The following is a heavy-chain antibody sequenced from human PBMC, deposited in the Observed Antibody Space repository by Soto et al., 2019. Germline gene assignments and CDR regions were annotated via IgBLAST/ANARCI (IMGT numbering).Heavy chain of an antibody. Sequence: QAQLVQSGAEVKRPGSSVKVSCKASGDTFSSYSISWVRQAPGQGLEWMGRIIPMVGTPNYAQKFQGRVTFYADKSTSTAYLALNSLISADTAVYYCATDGGSTSSSAYNYSVDVWGKGTPVTVPS. D-gene: IGHD3-16*01. V-gene: IGHV1-69*08. CDR2: IIPMVGTP. CDR3: ATDGGSTSSSAYNYSVDV. CDR1: GDTFSSYS. J-gene: IGHJ6*03.